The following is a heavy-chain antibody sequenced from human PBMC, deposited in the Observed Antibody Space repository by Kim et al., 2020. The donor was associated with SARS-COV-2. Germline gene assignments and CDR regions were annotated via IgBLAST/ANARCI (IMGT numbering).Heavy chain of an antibody. CDR3: ASLYVWFGETIYYYYGMDV. Sequence: SRVTISVDTSKNQFSLKLSSVTAADTAVYYCASLYVWFGETIYYYYGMDVWGQGTTVTVSS. D-gene: IGHD3-10*01. J-gene: IGHJ6*02. V-gene: IGHV4-39*01.